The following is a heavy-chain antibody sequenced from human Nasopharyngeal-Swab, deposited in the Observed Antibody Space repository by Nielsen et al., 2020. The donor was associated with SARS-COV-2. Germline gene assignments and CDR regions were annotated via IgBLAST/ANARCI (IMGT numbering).Heavy chain of an antibody. CDR2: VYYSGRT. J-gene: IGHJ3*02. CDR1: GGSFNGYY. Sequence: SETLSLTCAVYGGSFNGYYWGWIRQPPGKGLQWIGSVYYSGRTYNNPPLKSRVTISVQTSRNQFSLRLTSVTAADTAVYYCARVHDFDFWSGYHSAFDIWGQGTMVTISS. CDR3: ARVHDFDFWSGYHSAFDI. D-gene: IGHD3-3*01. V-gene: IGHV4-34*01.